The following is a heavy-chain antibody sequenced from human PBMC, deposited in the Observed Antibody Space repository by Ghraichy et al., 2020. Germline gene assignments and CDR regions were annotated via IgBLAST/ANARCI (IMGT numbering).Heavy chain of an antibody. J-gene: IGHJ5*02. D-gene: IGHD3-3*01. CDR3: ARHTYGVGLES. V-gene: IGHV4-39*01. CDR1: GGSFSNSDYY. Sequence: SETLSLTCTVSGGSFSNSDYYWGWIRQPPGKGLEWIGSIFYNGNTYYNPSLKSRVTISVDTSKTQFSLRLSSVIAADTAVYFCARHTYGVGLESWGQGTLVTVS. CDR2: IFYNGNT.